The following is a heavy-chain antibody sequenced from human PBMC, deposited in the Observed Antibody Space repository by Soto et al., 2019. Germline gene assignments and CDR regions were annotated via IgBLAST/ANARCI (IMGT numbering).Heavy chain of an antibody. D-gene: IGHD3-10*02. CDR3: ARAEDYYVSYGMDV. CDR1: GYSFTSYW. V-gene: IGHV5-51*01. Sequence: PGESLKISCKGSGYSFTSYWIGWVRQMPGKGLEWMGIIYPGDSDTRYSPSFQGQVTISXXXXXXTXYXQXXXLKAXDTAMYYCARAEDYYVSYGMDVWGQGTTVTVSS. J-gene: IGHJ6*02. CDR2: IYPGDSDT.